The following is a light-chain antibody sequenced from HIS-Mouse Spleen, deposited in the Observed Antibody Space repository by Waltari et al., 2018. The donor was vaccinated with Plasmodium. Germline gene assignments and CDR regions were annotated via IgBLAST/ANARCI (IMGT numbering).Light chain of an antibody. CDR1: QSVSSN. Sequence: EIVMTQSPATLSVSPGERATLSCRASQSVSSNLAGYQQQPCQAPRLLIYGASTRATGIPARFSGSGSGTEFTLTISSLQSEDFAVYYCQQYNNWSFTFGPGTKVDIK. CDR2: GAS. J-gene: IGKJ3*01. V-gene: IGKV3-15*01. CDR3: QQYNNWSFT.